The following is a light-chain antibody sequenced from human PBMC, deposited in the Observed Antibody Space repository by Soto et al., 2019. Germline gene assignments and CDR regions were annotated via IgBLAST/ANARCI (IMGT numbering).Light chain of an antibody. CDR1: KLGDKY. J-gene: IGLJ2*01. V-gene: IGLV3-1*01. Sequence: SYELSQSSSVSVSPGQTASITCSGDKLGDKYASWYQQKPGQSPVLVIYQDTKRPSGIPERFSGSNSGNTATLTISETQAMDEADYFCQASDSSTVLFGGGTKVTVL. CDR3: QASDSSTVL. CDR2: QDT.